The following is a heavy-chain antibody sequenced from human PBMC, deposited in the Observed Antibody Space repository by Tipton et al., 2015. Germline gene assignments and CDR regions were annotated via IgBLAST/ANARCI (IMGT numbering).Heavy chain of an antibody. Sequence: SLRLSCAASGFSVSSNYMSWVRQAPGKGLEWVSAISGSGGTTYYADSVKGRFTISRDNSKYTLYLQINSLRAEDTAVFYCAKGPAQYYDFADYWGQGTLVTVSS. CDR2: ISGSGGTT. V-gene: IGHV3-23*01. CDR1: GFSVSSNY. D-gene: IGHD3-3*01. CDR3: AKGPAQYYDFADY. J-gene: IGHJ4*02.